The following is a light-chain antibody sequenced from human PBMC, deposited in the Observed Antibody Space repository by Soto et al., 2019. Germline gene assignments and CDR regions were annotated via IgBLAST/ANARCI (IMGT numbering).Light chain of an antibody. J-gene: IGLJ1*01. V-gene: IGLV1-44*01. Sequence: QSVLTQPPSASGTPGQRVTISCSGSSSNIGSNTVNWYQQLPGTAPKLLIYSNNQRLSGVPDRFSGSKSGTSASLAISGLQSEDEADYYCAAWDDSLNGHVFGTGTTVTVL. CDR3: AAWDDSLNGHV. CDR1: SSNIGSNT. CDR2: SNN.